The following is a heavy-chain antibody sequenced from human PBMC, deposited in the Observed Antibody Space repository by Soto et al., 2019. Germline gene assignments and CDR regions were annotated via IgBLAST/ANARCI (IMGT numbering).Heavy chain of an antibody. D-gene: IGHD2-2*01. CDR2: ISGTGDTT. CDR3: AKGYCSSTRCSFDY. V-gene: IGHV3-23*01. Sequence: PWESXRLSCSASVFTFTNLSIKLVRQAPGKGLEWVSVISGTGDTTYNADSVNGRFTISRDNSMNTAFLKMNSLRAEDTALYYCAKGYCSSTRCSFDYWGQGTLVTVSS. J-gene: IGHJ4*02. CDR1: VFTFTNLS.